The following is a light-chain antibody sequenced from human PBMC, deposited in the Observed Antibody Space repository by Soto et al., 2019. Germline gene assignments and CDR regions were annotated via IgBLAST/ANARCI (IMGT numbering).Light chain of an antibody. J-gene: IGKJ3*01. CDR2: AAS. CDR1: QSVITY. Sequence: DIQMTQSPSSLSASVGDRVTITCRASQSVITYLNWYQQKPGRAPKLLISAASSLQSGVPSRFSGSGSGTDFTLTISSLQPEDFATYYCQQSYSTPFFGPGTKVDIK. CDR3: QQSYSTPF. V-gene: IGKV1-39*01.